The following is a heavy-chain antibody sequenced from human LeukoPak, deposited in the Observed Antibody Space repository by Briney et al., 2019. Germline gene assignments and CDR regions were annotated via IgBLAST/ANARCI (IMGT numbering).Heavy chain of an antibody. CDR2: IKKTGSET. J-gene: IGHJ4*02. V-gene: IGHV3-7*01. CDR1: GFIFSRNW. Sequence: GGSLGLSCAASGFIFSRNWMSWVRQAPGKGLEWVAYIKKTGSETYYVDSVKGRFTITRDNTRNSLFLQMYSLRAEDTAVYFCAREDGYCSGGNCYSYFDSWGQGTLVTVSS. D-gene: IGHD2-15*01. CDR3: AREDGYCSGGNCYSYFDS.